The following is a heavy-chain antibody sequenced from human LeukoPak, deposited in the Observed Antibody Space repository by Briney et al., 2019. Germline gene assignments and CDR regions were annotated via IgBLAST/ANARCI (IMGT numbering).Heavy chain of an antibody. CDR1: GGSIASSSYY. V-gene: IGHV4-39*02. J-gene: IGHJ5*01. CDR3: ARRVGFYGSGSLNYFDP. Sequence: SETLSLTCSVSGGSIASSSYYWGWIRQPPGKGLEWIGSVFRTGTTYYSASLKSRVSISADTSKNDFALKLASVTAADTAMYFCARRVGFYGSGSLNYFDPWGQGILVSVSS. CDR2: VFRTGTT. D-gene: IGHD3-10*01.